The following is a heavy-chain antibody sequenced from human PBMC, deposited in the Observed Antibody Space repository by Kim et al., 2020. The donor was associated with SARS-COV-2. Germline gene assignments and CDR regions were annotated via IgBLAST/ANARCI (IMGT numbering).Heavy chain of an antibody. Sequence: GGSLRLSCAASGFTVSSNYMSWVRQAPGKGLEWVSVIYSGGSTYYADSVKGRFTISRDNSKNTLYLQMNSLRAEDTAVYYCARRPYCSGGSCYYGMDVWGQGTTVTVSS. J-gene: IGHJ6*02. CDR2: IYSGGST. D-gene: IGHD2-15*01. V-gene: IGHV3-53*01. CDR1: GFTVSSNY. CDR3: ARRPYCSGGSCYYGMDV.